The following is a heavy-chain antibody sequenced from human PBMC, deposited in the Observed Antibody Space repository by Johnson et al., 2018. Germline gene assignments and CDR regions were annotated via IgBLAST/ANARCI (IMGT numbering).Heavy chain of an antibody. D-gene: IGHD5-18*01. J-gene: IGHJ6*03. Sequence: EVQLVETGGGLVQPGGSLRLSCAASGFTFSSYWMSWVRPAPGKGLEWVANIKQDGSEKYSVDSVKGRFTIPRDNAKNSLYLQTNSLRAEDKAVYYCARDLKRGYSYGNSYYYYMDVWGKGTTVTVSS. CDR2: IKQDGSEK. CDR3: ARDLKRGYSYGNSYYYYMDV. CDR1: GFTFSSYW. V-gene: IGHV3-7*01.